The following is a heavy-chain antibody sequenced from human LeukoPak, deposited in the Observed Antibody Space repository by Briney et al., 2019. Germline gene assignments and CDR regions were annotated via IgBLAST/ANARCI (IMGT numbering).Heavy chain of an antibody. J-gene: IGHJ4*02. CDR1: GFTFNTYA. D-gene: IGHD2-2*01. Sequence: PGGSLRLSCVASGFTFNTYAMRWVRQAPGKGLDWVAVISYDGSNKYYADSVRGRFTISRDNSKNTLYLQMNSLRAEDTAVYYCARAEGYCSGTNCYGGVTTPDYWGQGTLVTVSS. CDR2: ISYDGSNK. CDR3: ARAEGYCSGTNCYGGVTTPDY. V-gene: IGHV3-30-3*01.